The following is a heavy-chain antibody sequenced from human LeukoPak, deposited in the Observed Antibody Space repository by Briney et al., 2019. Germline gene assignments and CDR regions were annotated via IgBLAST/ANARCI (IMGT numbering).Heavy chain of an antibody. Sequence: GGSLTLSCAASGFILSRYWMSWVRQAPGKGLEWVAYIKEDESEKSYVDCVKDRFPITRDNATTSLYLQMNSLRAEDMAVYFCARDYLSDSSRYYSRVYYFYHWGQGTVVTVSS. CDR3: ARDYLSDSSRYYSRVYYFYH. D-gene: IGHD3-22*01. CDR2: IKEDESEK. J-gene: IGHJ4*02. V-gene: IGHV3-7*01. CDR1: GFILSRYW.